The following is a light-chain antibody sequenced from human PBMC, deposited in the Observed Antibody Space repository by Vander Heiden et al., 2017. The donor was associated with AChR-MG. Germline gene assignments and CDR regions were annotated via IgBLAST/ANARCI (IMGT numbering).Light chain of an antibody. CDR3: HQYNSFST. V-gene: IGKV1-5*03. Sequence: GDRVTITCRASQSISSWLAWYQQKPGRAPKLLISQASSLESGVPPRFSGSGSGIQFTLTISSLQPDDYATYYCHQYNSFSTFGQGTKVEMK. J-gene: IGKJ1*01. CDR1: QSISSW. CDR2: QAS.